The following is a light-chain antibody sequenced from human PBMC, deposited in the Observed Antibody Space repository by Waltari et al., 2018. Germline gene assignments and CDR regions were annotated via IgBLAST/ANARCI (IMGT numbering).Light chain of an antibody. CDR3: CSFAGSHTYVV. J-gene: IGLJ2*01. CDR1: SSDVGGYTY. Sequence: QSALTQPRSVSGSPGQSVTISCTGTSSDVGGYTYVSWYQQPRGKTPNQIIHDVGKRPSGVPDRCSGSKSGTTASLTISGLQTEDEADYYCCSFAGSHTYVVFGGGTKLTVL. CDR2: DVG. V-gene: IGLV2-11*01.